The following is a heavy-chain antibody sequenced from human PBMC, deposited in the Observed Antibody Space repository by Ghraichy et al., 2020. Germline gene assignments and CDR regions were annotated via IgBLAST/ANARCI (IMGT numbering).Heavy chain of an antibody. V-gene: IGHV1-8*02. CDR1: GYNFGSHV. Sequence: ASVKVSCKSSGYNFGSHVIKWVRQATVLGLEWKGWMNDNSGNAGYVQKFQGRVFMNRDIYTKTAYLELSSLRSEDTAVYYCARVLSGTVHLDHWGQGTLIFVSS. CDR3: ARVLSGTVHLDH. J-gene: IGHJ4*02. D-gene: IGHD3-10*01. CDR2: MNDNSGNA.